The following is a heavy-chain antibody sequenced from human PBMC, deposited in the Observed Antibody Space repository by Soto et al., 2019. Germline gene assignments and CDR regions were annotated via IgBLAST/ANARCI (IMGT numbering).Heavy chain of an antibody. CDR1: GFTFSDYY. D-gene: IGHD5-18*01. CDR3: AREAAMATMYYYGMDV. Sequence: GGSLRLSCAASGFTFSDYYMSWIRQAPGKGLEWVSYISSSSSYTNYADSVKGRFTISRDNAKNSLYLQMNSLRAEDTAVYYCAREAAMATMYYYGMDVWGQGTTVTVSS. CDR2: ISSSSSYT. V-gene: IGHV3-11*06. J-gene: IGHJ6*02.